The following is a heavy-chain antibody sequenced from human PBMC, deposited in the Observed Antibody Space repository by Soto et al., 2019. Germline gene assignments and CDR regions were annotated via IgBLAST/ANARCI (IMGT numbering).Heavy chain of an antibody. CDR2: INHSGST. CDR3: ARLEEYCRYNWLVY. J-gene: IGHJ4*02. D-gene: IGHD1-1*01. V-gene: IGHV4-4*02. Sequence: SGPTLVNPTQTLTLTCTFSGFSLSTSGVGVGWIRQPPGKGLEWIGEINHSGSTNYNPSLKSRVTISVDKSKNQLSLKLSSVTAEDTAVYYCARLEEYCRYNWLVYWGQGTLVTVSS. CDR1: GFSLSTSGVG.